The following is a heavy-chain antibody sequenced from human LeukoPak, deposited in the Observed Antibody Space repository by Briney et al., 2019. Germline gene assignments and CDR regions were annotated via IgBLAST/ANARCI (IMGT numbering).Heavy chain of an antibody. V-gene: IGHV3-20*01. CDR2: INWSGGSP. D-gene: IGHD3-10*01. CDR1: GFTFDDYD. CDR3: AKGGSGTYVAY. Sequence: GVLRLSCAAFGFTFDDYDMSWVRQVPGKGREWVSGINWSGGSPTYADSVKGRFTISRDNAKNSLFLQMNSLRAEDTALYHCAKGGSGTYVAYWGQGTLSPSPQ. J-gene: IGHJ4*02.